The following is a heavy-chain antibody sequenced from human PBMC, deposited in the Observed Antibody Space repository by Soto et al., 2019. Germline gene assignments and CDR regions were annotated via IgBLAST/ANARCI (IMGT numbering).Heavy chain of an antibody. CDR3: ARSHGSSGNGAFDI. CDR2: ISGSSSYI. V-gene: IGHV3-21*01. CDR1: GFTFSSYS. Sequence: PGGSLRLSCAASGFTFSSYSMNWVRQAPGKGLEWVSSISGSSSYIYSPDSAKGRFTISRDNAKNSLYLQMNSLRAEDTAVYYCARSHGSSGNGAFDIWGQGTMVTVSS. J-gene: IGHJ3*02. D-gene: IGHD6-13*01.